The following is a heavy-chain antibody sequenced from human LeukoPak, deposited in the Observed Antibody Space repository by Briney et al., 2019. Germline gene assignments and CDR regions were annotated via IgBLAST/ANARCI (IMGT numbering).Heavy chain of an antibody. CDR1: GDSFDNYY. J-gene: IGHJ6*02. V-gene: IGHV4-59*01. D-gene: IGHD3-10*01. CDR3: ARTRRHYYGSGKNVTPWPAGLDV. Sequence: PSETLSLTCTVSGDSFDNYYWTWIRQPPGKGLERIGYSGSSKYNPSLKSRVTISTDTSKRHFSLTLSSVTAADTAVYYCARTRRHYYGSGKNVTPWPAGLDVWGQGTTITVS. CDR2: SGSS.